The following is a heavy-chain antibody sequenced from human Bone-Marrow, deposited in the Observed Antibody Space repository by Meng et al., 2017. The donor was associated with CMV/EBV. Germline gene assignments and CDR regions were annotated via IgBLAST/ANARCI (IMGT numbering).Heavy chain of an antibody. V-gene: IGHV3-7*04. J-gene: IGHJ4*02. CDR3: ARGGRIAARPIDY. CDR1: GFNFSSDW. Sequence: EVPRVESGGGLGQPGGSLRLSCAASGFNFSSDWMGWVRQAPGKGLEWVANIKQGGSEKYYVDSVKGRFTISRDNAKNSLYLQMNSLRAEDTAVYYCARGGRIAARPIDYWGQGTLVTVSS. D-gene: IGHD6-6*01. CDR2: IKQGGSEK.